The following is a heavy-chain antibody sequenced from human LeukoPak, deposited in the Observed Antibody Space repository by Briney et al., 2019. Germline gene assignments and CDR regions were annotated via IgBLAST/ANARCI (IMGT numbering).Heavy chain of an antibody. CDR2: ISYDGSNE. V-gene: IGHV3-30*03. CDR1: GFTFSSYG. J-gene: IGHJ3*02. CDR3: ARVHFPDAFDI. Sequence: GGSLRLSCAASGFTFSSYGMHWVRQAPGKGLEWVAVISYDGSNENFRDSVRGRFTISRDNAKNTLYLQMNSLRAEDTAVYYCARVHFPDAFDIWGQGTMVTVSS.